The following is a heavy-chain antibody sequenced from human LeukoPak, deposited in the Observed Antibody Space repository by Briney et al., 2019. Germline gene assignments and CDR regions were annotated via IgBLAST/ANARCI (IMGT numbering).Heavy chain of an antibody. Sequence: ASVKVSCKASGGTFSSYAISWVRQAPGQGLEWMGGIIPIFGTANYAQKFQGRVTITADESTSTAYMELSRLRSDDTAVYYCARDAGPYYDFWSGDNRFDYWGQGTLVTVSS. D-gene: IGHD3-3*01. CDR1: GGTFSSYA. V-gene: IGHV1-69*01. CDR2: IIPIFGTA. CDR3: ARDAGPYYDFWSGDNRFDY. J-gene: IGHJ4*02.